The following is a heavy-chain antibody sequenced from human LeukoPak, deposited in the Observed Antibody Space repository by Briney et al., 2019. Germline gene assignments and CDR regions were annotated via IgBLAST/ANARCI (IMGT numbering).Heavy chain of an antibody. V-gene: IGHV3-73*01. J-gene: IGHJ4*02. D-gene: IGHD7-27*01. CDR1: GFTFSDFA. CDR2: IRSKAISYAT. Sequence: GGSLRLSCVASGFTFSDFAIHWVRQASGKGLEWVGRIRSKAISYATTYAASMKGRFTISRDDSKNTAFLQMNSLKTEDTAIYYCTRSFNWGSDYWGQGTLVTVSS. CDR3: TRSFNWGSDY.